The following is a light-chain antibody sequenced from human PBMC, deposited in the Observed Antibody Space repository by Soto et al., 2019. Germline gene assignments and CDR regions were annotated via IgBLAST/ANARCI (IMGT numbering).Light chain of an antibody. CDR1: NSISDR. Sequence: EIVMTQSPDTLSVSPGERVTLSCRASNSISDRLAWYQHKPGQAPRLLIYGVSTRATDIPARFSGSGSGTEFTLTISSLQPEDFAIYYCQPYNNWPLTFGGGTKVDIK. J-gene: IGKJ4*01. CDR3: QPYNNWPLT. CDR2: GVS. V-gene: IGKV3-15*01.